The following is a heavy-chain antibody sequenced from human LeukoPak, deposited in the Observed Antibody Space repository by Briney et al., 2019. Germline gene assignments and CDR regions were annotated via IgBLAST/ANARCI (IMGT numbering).Heavy chain of an antibody. CDR2: INNDGSST. CDR3: ACYGIAPPY. J-gene: IGHJ4*02. D-gene: IGHD2-15*01. Sequence: GGSLRLSCAASGFPFSSYEMNWVRQAPGKGLVWVSHINNDGSSTSYADSVKGRFTISRDNAKNTLYLQMNSLRTEDTAVYYCACYGIAPPYWGQGTLVTVSS. V-gene: IGHV3-74*01. CDR1: GFPFSSYE.